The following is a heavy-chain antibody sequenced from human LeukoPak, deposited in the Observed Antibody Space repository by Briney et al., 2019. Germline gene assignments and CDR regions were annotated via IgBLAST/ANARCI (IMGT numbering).Heavy chain of an antibody. D-gene: IGHD3-10*01. J-gene: IGHJ4*02. Sequence: SETLSLTCTVSGGSISSYYWSWIRQPPGKGLEWIGYIYYSGSTNYNPSLKSRVTISVDTSKNQFSLKLSSVTAADTAVYYCARDGYGSGSYYKGFDYWGQGTLVTVSS. CDR1: GGSISSYY. CDR3: ARDGYGSGSYYKGFDY. CDR2: IYYSGST. V-gene: IGHV4-59*01.